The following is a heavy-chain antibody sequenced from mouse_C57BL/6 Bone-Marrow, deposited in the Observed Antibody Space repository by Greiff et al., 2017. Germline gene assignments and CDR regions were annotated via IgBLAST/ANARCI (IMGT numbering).Heavy chain of an antibody. CDR1: GFTFSSYA. J-gene: IGHJ4*01. CDR2: ISDGGSYT. D-gene: IGHD2-1*01. V-gene: IGHV5-4*01. Sequence: EVQLVESGGGLVKPGGSLKLSCAASGFTFSSYAMSRVRQTPEKRLEWVATISDGGSYTYYPDNVKGRFTISRDNAKNNLYLQMSHLKSEDTAMYYCARTYGNFLWYAMDYWGQGTSVTVSS. CDR3: ARTYGNFLWYAMDY.